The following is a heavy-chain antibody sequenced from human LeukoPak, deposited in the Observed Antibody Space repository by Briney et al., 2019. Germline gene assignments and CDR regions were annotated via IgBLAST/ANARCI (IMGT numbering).Heavy chain of an antibody. CDR2: INHSGST. J-gene: IGHJ4*02. CDR1: GGSFSGHC. Sequence: SETLSLTCAVYGGSFSGHCWSWIRQPPGKGLEWIGEINHSGSTNYNPSLKSRVTISVDTSKNQFSLKLSSVTAADTAVYYCAGHSLVVVAATPVGYWGQGTLVTVSS. D-gene: IGHD2-15*01. V-gene: IGHV4-34*01. CDR3: AGHSLVVVAATPVGY.